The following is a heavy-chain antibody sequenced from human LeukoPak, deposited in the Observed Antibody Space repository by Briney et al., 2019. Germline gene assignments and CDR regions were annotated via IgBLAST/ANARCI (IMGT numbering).Heavy chain of an antibody. CDR1: GFTFSSYA. J-gene: IGHJ6*03. D-gene: IGHD6-13*01. Sequence: PGGSLRLSCAASGFTFSSYAMSWVRQAPGKGLEWVSVISGSGDTTNYADSVKGRFTISRDNSKNTLYLQMNSLRAEDTAVYYCARLVRMEQQLDGRIYYYYYMDVRGKGTTVTVSS. V-gene: IGHV3-23*01. CDR2: ISGSGDTT. CDR3: ARLVRMEQQLDGRIYYYYYMDV.